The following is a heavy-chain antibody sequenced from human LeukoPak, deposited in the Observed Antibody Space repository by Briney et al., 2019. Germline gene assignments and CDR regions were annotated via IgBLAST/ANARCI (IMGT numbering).Heavy chain of an antibody. CDR2: IKQDGSET. J-gene: IGHJ4*02. CDR1: GFIFSNYW. Sequence: PWGSLRLSCATSGFIFSNYWMSWVRQAPGKGLECVANIKQDGSETYYVDSVKGRFTISRDDAKNSLYLQMNSLRAEDTAVYYCARLYQHDSSTYRPVDYWGQGTLVTVSS. V-gene: IGHV3-7*01. CDR3: ARLYQHDSSTYRPVDY. D-gene: IGHD3-22*01.